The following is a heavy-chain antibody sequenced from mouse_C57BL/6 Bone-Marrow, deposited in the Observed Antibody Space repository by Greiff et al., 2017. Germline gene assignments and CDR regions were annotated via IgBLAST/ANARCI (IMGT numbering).Heavy chain of an antibody. CDR3: ARSYYYGSPLDY. CDR2: IYPGSGNT. V-gene: IGHV1-66*01. D-gene: IGHD1-1*01. Sequence: QVQLKQSGPELVKPGASVKISCKASGYSFTSYYIHWVKQRPGQGLEWIGWIYPGSGNTKYNEKFKGKATLTTDTSSSTAYMQLSSLTSEDSAVYYCARSYYYGSPLDYWGQGTTLTVSS. CDR1: GYSFTSYY. J-gene: IGHJ2*01.